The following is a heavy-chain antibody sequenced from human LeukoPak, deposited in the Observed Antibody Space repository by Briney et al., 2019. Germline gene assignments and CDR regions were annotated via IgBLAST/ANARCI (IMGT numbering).Heavy chain of an antibody. Sequence: GGSLRLSCAASGFTFSSYAMHWVRQAPGKGLEWVAVISYDGSNKYYADSVKGRFTISRDNSKNTLFLQMNSLRAEDTAVYYCAKGKRWLPFDYWGQGTLVTVSS. V-gene: IGHV3-30-3*01. D-gene: IGHD6-19*01. CDR3: AKGKRWLPFDY. J-gene: IGHJ4*02. CDR1: GFTFSSYA. CDR2: ISYDGSNK.